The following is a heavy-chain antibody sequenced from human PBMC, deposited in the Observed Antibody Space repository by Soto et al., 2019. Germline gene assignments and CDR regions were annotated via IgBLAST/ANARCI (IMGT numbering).Heavy chain of an antibody. CDR1: GYTFTSYY. J-gene: IGHJ5*02. CDR2: INPSGGST. V-gene: IGHV1-46*01. CDR3: ARGVFGYYDSSGRGVTWFDP. Sequence: ASVKVSCKASGYTFTSYYMHWVRQAPGQGLEWMGIINPSGGSTSYAQKFQGRVTMTRDTSTSTVYMELSSLRSEDTAVYYCARGVFGYYDSSGRGVTWFDPCGQGPLVTVYS. D-gene: IGHD3-22*01.